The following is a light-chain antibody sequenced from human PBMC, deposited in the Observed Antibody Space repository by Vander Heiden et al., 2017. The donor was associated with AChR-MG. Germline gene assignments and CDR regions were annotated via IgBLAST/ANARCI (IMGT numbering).Light chain of an antibody. CDR3: RRDLTYPLT. CDR1: QGIRKE. Sequence: AIQMTQFPSSLSASVGDRVTITCRASQGIRKELGWYQQKPGKAPKLLIYAASSFQSAVPSRFSGTGSGTDFTLTISSLQPEDFATYYCRRDLTYPLTFGQGTKVEIK. J-gene: IGKJ1*01. V-gene: IGKV1-6*01. CDR2: AAS.